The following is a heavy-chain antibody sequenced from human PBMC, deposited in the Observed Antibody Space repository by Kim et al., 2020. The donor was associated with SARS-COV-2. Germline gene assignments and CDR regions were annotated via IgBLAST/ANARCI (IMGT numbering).Heavy chain of an antibody. V-gene: IGHV3-23*01. CDR1: GFTFSSYA. Sequence: GGSLRLSCAASGFTFSSYAMSWVRQAPGKGLEWVSAISGSGGSTYYADSVKGRFTISRDNSKNTLYLQMNSLRAEDTAVYYCAKDPAYDYIWGKRGDYWGQGTLVTVSS. CDR2: ISGSGGST. D-gene: IGHD3-16*01. CDR3: AKDPAYDYIWGKRGDY. J-gene: IGHJ4*02.